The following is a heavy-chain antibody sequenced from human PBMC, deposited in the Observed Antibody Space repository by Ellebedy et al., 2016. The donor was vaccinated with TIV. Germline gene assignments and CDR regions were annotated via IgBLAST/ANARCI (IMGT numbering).Heavy chain of an antibody. CDR2: ISSSSSTI. D-gene: IGHD3-10*01. Sequence: GESLKISCAASGFTFSSYSMNWVRQAPGKGLEWVSYISSSSSTIYYADSVKGRFTISSDTAKNSLYLQINSLRDEDTAVYYCAREGEYYYGSGFDYWGQGTLVTVSS. CDR1: GFTFSSYS. J-gene: IGHJ4*02. V-gene: IGHV3-48*02. CDR3: AREGEYYYGSGFDY.